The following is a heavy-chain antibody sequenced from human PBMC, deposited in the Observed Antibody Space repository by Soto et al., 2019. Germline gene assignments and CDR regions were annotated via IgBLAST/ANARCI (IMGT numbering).Heavy chain of an antibody. CDR1: GFTFSSYA. V-gene: IGHV3-64D*06. J-gene: IGHJ4*02. CDR2: ISSNGGST. Sequence: EVQLVESGGGLVQPGGSLRISCSASGFTFSSYAMHWVRQAPGKGLEYVSAISSNGGSTYYADSVKGRFTISRDNSKNTLYLQMSSLRAEDTAVYYCVKDQGGYSGYVFDYWGQGTLVTVSS. CDR3: VKDQGGYSGYVFDY. D-gene: IGHD5-12*01.